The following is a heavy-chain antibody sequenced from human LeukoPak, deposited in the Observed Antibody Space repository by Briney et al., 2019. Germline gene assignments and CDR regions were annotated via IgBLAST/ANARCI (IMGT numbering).Heavy chain of an antibody. J-gene: IGHJ4*02. Sequence: PGGSLRLSCAASGFTFSSYSMNWVRQAPGKGLEWVSSISSSSSYIYYADSVKGRFTISRDNAKNSLFLQMNSLRDEDTAVYYCARASFQRWLQLGGDWGQGTLVTVSS. D-gene: IGHD5-24*01. CDR1: GFTFSSYS. CDR2: ISSSSSYI. V-gene: IGHV3-21*01. CDR3: ARASFQRWLQLGGD.